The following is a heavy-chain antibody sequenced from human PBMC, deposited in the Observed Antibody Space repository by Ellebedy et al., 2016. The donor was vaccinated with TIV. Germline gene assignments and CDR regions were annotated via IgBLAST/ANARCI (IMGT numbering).Heavy chain of an antibody. J-gene: IGHJ4*02. Sequence: SETLSLTXSVSAGTTKNFYWTWIRQAPGKGLEWIGYSSGSGTPKYNNSLKSRVTISVDTSSDQISLRLTSVTAADTAVYYCARDRGRYMDWGQGILVTVSS. D-gene: IGHD1-26*01. V-gene: IGHV4-59*13. CDR1: AGTTKNFY. CDR2: SSGSGTP. CDR3: ARDRGRYMD.